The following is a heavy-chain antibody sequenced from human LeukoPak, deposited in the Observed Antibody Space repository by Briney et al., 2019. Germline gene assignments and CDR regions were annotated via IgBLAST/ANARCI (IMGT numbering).Heavy chain of an antibody. CDR3: ARKIF. J-gene: IGHJ4*02. V-gene: IGHV3-74*01. CDR2: IDNGGSTT. CDR1: GFTFSTYW. D-gene: IGHD3-3*01. Sequence: GGSLRLSCAASGFTFSTYWMHWVRQAPGKGLVWVSRIDNGGSTTLYADSVRGRFIISRDNSKNTLYLQMNSLRAEDTAVYYCARKIFWGQGTLVTVSS.